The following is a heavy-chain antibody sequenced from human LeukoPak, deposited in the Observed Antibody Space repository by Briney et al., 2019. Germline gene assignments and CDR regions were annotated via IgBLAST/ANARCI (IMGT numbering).Heavy chain of an antibody. Sequence: GGSLRLSCTTSGLTFSTSGFNWVRQAPGKGLEWVASIGPTGFDRYHADSIKGRFTIPRDNANNFLYLQMDSLRAEDTAVYYCATETNGRHYDYGGQGTLLTVSS. D-gene: IGHD1-14*01. V-gene: IGHV3-21*06. CDR1: GLTFSTSG. CDR3: ATETNGRHYDY. J-gene: IGHJ4*02. CDR2: IGPTGFDR.